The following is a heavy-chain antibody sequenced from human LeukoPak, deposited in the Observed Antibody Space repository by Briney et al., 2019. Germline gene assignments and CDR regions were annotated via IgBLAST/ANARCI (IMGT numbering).Heavy chain of an antibody. D-gene: IGHD3-3*01. CDR3: ATDPRDFWSGPHHDY. V-gene: IGHV1-69-2*01. Sequence: GASVKVSCKASGYTFTDYYMHWVQQAPGKGPEWMGRVDPEDGETIYAEKFQGRVTITADTSTDTAYMELSSLRSEDTAVYYCATDPRDFWSGPHHDYWGQGTLVTVSS. CDR2: VDPEDGET. CDR1: GYTFTDYY. J-gene: IGHJ4*02.